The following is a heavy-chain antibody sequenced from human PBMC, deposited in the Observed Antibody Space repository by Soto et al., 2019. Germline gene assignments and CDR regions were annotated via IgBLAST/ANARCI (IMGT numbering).Heavy chain of an antibody. V-gene: IGHV3-74*01. J-gene: IGHJ6*02. D-gene: IGHD6-13*01. Sequence: PGGSLRLSCAASGFTFSSYWMHWVRQAPGKGLVWVSRINSDGSTTTYADSVTGRFTISRDNAKNTLYLQMNSLRAEDTAVYYCARPIAAAGTAVYYYGLDVWGQGTTVTVS. CDR3: ARPIAAAGTAVYYYGLDV. CDR2: INSDGSTT. CDR1: GFTFSSYW.